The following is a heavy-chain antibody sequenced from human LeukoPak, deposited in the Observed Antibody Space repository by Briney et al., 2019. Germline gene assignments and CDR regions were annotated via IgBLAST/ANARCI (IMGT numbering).Heavy chain of an antibody. V-gene: IGHV1-69*06. J-gene: IGHJ4*02. Sequence: SVKVSCKASGGTFSSYAISWVRQAPGQGLEWMGGIIPIFGTANYAQKFQGRVTITADKSTSTAYMELSSLRSEDTAVYYCARDRGDYDYVWGTYRYGYFDYWGQGTLVTVSS. CDR2: IIPIFGTA. CDR3: ARDRGDYDYVWGTYRYGYFDY. D-gene: IGHD3-16*02. CDR1: GGTFSSYA.